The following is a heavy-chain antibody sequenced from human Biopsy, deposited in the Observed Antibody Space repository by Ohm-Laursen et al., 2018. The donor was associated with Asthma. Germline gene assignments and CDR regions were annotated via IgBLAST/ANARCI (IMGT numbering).Heavy chain of an antibody. CDR2: IFPGDSDT. CDR3: ARLPYGSGSFFDF. V-gene: IGHV5-51*01. D-gene: IGHD3-10*01. CDR1: GYIFTSYW. Sequence: ESLKISCKASGYIFTSYWIGWVRQMPGKGLEWMAIIFPGDSDTIYSPSFQGQVTISADKSISTAYLHWSSLKASDTAIYYRARLPYGSGSFFDFWGQGTQVTVAS. J-gene: IGHJ4*02.